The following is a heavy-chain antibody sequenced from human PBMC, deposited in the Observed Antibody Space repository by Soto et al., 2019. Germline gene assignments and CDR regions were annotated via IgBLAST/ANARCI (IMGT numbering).Heavy chain of an antibody. Sequence: GASVKVSCKASGYTFIGYYIHWVRQAPGQGLEWMGWINPNSGGTNYAQKFQGWVTMTRDTSISTAYMELSRLRSDDTAVYYCARVFSRGYYTYGMDVGGKGTTVTVSS. CDR1: GYTFIGYY. CDR3: ARVFSRGYYTYGMDV. D-gene: IGHD3-10*01. CDR2: INPNSGGT. V-gene: IGHV1-2*04. J-gene: IGHJ6*04.